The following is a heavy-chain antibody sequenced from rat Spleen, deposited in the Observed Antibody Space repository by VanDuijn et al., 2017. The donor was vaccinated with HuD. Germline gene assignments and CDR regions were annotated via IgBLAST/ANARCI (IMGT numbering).Heavy chain of an antibody. J-gene: IGHJ2*01. CDR2: ISSGGGGN. V-gene: IGHV5-22*01. CDR3: GIHGYTRYYFDY. D-gene: IGHD1-9*01. Sequence: EVQLVESGGGLVQPGRSLKLSCTASGFTFSTFPMVWVRQAPQKGLEWVASISSGGGGNYYADSVEGGFTISRDNAKSTLYLQMDSLRAEDTATYYCGIHGYTRYYFDYWGQEVMVTVSS. CDR1: GFTFSTFP.